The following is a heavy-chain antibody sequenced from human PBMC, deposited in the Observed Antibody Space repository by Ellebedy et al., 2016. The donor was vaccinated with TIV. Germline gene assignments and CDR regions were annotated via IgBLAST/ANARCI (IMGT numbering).Heavy chain of an antibody. CDR3: ARVAYYYDSSGYYYYYYYGMDV. J-gene: IGHJ6*02. V-gene: IGHV4-34*01. Sequence: SETLSLXXAVYGGSFSGYFWSWIRQPPGKGLEWIGEINRSGSTNYIPSLKSRVTISVDTSKNQFSLKLSSVTAADTAVYYCARVAYYYDSSGYYYYYYYGMDVWGQGTTVTVSS. CDR2: INRSGST. CDR1: GGSFSGYF. D-gene: IGHD3-22*01.